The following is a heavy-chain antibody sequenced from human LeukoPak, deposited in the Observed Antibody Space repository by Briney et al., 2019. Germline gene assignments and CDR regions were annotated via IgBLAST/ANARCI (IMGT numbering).Heavy chain of an antibody. J-gene: IGHJ6*03. CDR2: INPGGST. CDR1: GGSFKGYY. Sequence: SETLSLTCAVYGGSFKGYYWSWIRQPPAKGLEWIGEINPGGSTNYNASLKGRVAISADTSKNQFSLELSSVTAADTAVYYCASHRLYYHYMDVWGKGITVTVSS. V-gene: IGHV4-34*01. CDR3: ASHRLYYHYMDV.